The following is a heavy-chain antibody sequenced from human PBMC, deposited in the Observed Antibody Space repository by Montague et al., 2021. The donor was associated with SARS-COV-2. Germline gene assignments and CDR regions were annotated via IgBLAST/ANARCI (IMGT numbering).Heavy chain of an antibody. V-gene: IGHV3-66*04. J-gene: IGHJ5*02. CDR2: IYSSGST. Sequence: YLRLSCAASGFTVSSNYMTWVRQAPGKGLEWVSLIYSSGSTFYADSVQGRFTISRDNSNNTLYLHMNSLRAEDTAVYYCARQILTMVRGVPRNWFDPWGQGTLVAVAS. CDR3: ARQILTMVRGVPRNWFDP. CDR1: GFTVSSNY. D-gene: IGHD3-10*01.